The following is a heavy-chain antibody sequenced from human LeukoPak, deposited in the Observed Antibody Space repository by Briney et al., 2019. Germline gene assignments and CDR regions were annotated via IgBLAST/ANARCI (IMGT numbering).Heavy chain of an antibody. CDR3: ARDLGYYTGH. J-gene: IGHJ4*02. CDR2: ISSSSSYI. V-gene: IGHV3-21*01. Sequence: KTGGSLRLSCVASGFTFSSYNMNWVRQAPGKGLEWVSSISSSSSYIYYADSVKGRFTVSRDNAKNSLFLQMNSLRAEDTAVYYCARDLGYYTGHWGQGTLVTVSS. CDR1: GFTFSSYN. D-gene: IGHD3-3*01.